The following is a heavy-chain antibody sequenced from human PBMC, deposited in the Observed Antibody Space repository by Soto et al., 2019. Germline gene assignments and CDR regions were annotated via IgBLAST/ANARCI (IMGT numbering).Heavy chain of an antibody. Sequence: ASVKVSCKASGYTFMKYGISWVRQAPGQGPEWVGWISPDKVNTCYAQNIQGRVTVTTDTSTSTVYMELRSLRYDDTAVYYCATTGGDCTKGVCYDVRGQGTPVTVSS. CDR3: ATTGGDCTKGVCYDV. CDR1: GYTFMKYG. D-gene: IGHD2-8*01. CDR2: ISPDKVNT. V-gene: IGHV1-18*01. J-gene: IGHJ4*02.